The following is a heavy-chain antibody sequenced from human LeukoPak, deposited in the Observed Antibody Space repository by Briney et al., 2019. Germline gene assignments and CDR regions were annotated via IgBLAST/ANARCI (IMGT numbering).Heavy chain of an antibody. V-gene: IGHV5-10-1*01. CDR3: ARRMATREYFDY. Sequence: GESLKISCKGSGYSFTTYWISWVRQMPGKGLEWMGRIDPSDSYTKYSPSFQGHVTISADKSISTAYLQWSSLKAADTAMYYCARRMATREYFDYWGQGTLVTVSS. J-gene: IGHJ4*02. CDR2: IDPSDSYT. D-gene: IGHD5-24*01. CDR1: GYSFTTYW.